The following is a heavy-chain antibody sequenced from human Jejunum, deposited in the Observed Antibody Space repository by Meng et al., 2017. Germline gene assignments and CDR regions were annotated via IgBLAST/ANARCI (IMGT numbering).Heavy chain of an antibody. J-gene: IGHJ4*02. CDR1: GYTFSDYH. CDR3: ARDKSGDGTATFDY. V-gene: IGHV1-2*02. Sequence: ASVKVSCKTSGYTFSDYHVQWVRQVPGQGLEWMGWINPTDDSTNYAQKFQGRLTVTRDTSTAFMELNRLTSDDSAVYYCARDKSGDGTATFDYWGRGTLVTVSS. CDR2: INPTDDST. D-gene: IGHD1-14*01.